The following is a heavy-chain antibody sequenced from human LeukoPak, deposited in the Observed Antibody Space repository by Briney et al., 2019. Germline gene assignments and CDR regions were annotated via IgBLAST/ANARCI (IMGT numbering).Heavy chain of an antibody. Sequence: SVKVSCKASGGTLSSYAINWVRQAPGQGLEWMGGIIPIFGTANYAQKFQGRVTITADESTSTAYMELSSLRSEDTAVYYCARGVVVAGLSHYYYYGMDVWGQGTTVTVSS. CDR3: ARGVVVAGLSHYYYYGMDV. J-gene: IGHJ6*02. CDR1: GGTLSSYA. CDR2: IIPIFGTA. V-gene: IGHV1-69*13. D-gene: IGHD2-15*01.